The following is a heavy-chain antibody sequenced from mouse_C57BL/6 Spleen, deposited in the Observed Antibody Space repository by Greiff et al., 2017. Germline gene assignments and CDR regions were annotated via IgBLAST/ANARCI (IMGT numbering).Heavy chain of an antibody. D-gene: IGHD2-5*01. V-gene: IGHV5-9-1*02. J-gene: IGHJ4*01. Sequence: EVQVVESGEGLVKPGWSLTLSCAASGFTFSSYAMSWVRLTPVKRLEWVAYISSGGDYIYYAATVKGRFTIAKENARNSLDLLISSLKSEDTAMYDCTRGSNCDMDDGGQGTSVTVSS. CDR1: GFTFSSYA. CDR3: TRGSNCDMDD. CDR2: ISSGGDYI.